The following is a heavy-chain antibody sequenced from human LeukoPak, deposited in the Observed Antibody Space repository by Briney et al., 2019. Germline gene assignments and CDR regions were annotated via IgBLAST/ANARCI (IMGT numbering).Heavy chain of an antibody. CDR3: ARHLTYCGSDRYNFEN. CDR2: IYYSGST. CDR1: GGSVSSGCNY. V-gene: IGHV4-61*01. D-gene: IGHD1-26*01. J-gene: IGHJ4*01. Sequence: SETLSLTHTVSGGSVSSGCNYWSWIRQPPGKRLEWIGYIYYSGSTNYNPSLKSRVTISVDTSKNQFSLKLSSVTAADTAVYYCARHLTYCGSDRYNFENGGQGTLVTVSS.